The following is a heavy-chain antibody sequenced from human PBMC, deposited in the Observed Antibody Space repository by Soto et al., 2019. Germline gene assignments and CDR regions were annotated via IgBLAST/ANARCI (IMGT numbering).Heavy chain of an antibody. CDR2: ITWNSRVL. CDR1: GLNFGDFA. Sequence: GGSLRLSCVGTGLNFGDFAMHWVRQAPGKGLEWVSGITWNSRVLAYADSVKGRFTISRDNARNSLYLQMDSLRDEDTALYYCAKGRYDFWSPYYFDSWGQGTLVTVSS. CDR3: AKGRYDFWSPYYFDS. V-gene: IGHV3-9*01. D-gene: IGHD3-3*01. J-gene: IGHJ4*02.